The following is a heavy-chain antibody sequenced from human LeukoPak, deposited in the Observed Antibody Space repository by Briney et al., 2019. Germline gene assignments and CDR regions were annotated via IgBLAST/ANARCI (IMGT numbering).Heavy chain of an antibody. CDR3: ARDLGSYFDH. V-gene: IGHV3-66*01. Sequence: GGSLRLSCEDSGFTLSSDYMSWVRQAPGKGPEWVSIIYSGGSTYYPDSVNGRFTISRDNSKNTLYLQMHSLSAEDTAVYYCARDLGSYFDHWGQGALVTVSS. D-gene: IGHD7-27*01. CDR2: IYSGGST. CDR1: GFTLSSDY. J-gene: IGHJ4*02.